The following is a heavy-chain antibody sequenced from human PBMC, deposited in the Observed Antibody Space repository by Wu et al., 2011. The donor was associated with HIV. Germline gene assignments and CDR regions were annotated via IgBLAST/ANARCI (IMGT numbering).Heavy chain of an antibody. J-gene: IGHJ6*03. D-gene: IGHD3-22*01. CDR1: GGTFSSYA. CDR2: IIPIFGTS. Sequence: KPGSSVKVSCKASGGTFSSYAISWVRQAPGQGLEWMGGIIPIFGTSNYAQKFQGRVTITADESTSTAYMELSSLRSEDTAVYYCARGTDSHYYYYYYMDVWGKGTTVTVSS. V-gene: IGHV1-69*01. CDR3: ARGTDSHYYYYYYMDV.